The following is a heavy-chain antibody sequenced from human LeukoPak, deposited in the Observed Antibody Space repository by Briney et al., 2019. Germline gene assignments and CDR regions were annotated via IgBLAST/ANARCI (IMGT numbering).Heavy chain of an antibody. J-gene: IGHJ4*02. CDR3: ARTYYYGSGSIYHFDY. V-gene: IGHV4-59*01. D-gene: IGHD3-10*01. CDR1: GGSISSYY. CDR2: IYYSGST. Sequence: PSETLSLTCTVSGGSISSYYWSWIRQPPGKGLEWIGYIYYSGSTNYNPSLKSRVTISVDTSKNQFSLKLSSVTAADTAVYYCARTYYYGSGSIYHFDYWGQGTLVTVSS.